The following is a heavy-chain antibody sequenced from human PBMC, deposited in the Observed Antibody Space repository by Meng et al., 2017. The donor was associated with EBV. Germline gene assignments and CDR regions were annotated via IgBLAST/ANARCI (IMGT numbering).Heavy chain of an antibody. J-gene: IGHJ4*02. CDR3: ARGRWLQPGSYFDY. Sequence: QVHLQQWGAGLLKPSGTLSLTCAVYGGSFSGYYWSWIRQPPGKGLEWIGEINHSGCTNYNPSLKSRVTISVDTSKNQFSLKLSSVTAADTAVYYCARGRWLQPGSYFDYWGQGTLVTVSS. V-gene: IGHV4-34*01. CDR1: GGSFSGYY. D-gene: IGHD5-24*01. CDR2: INHSGCT.